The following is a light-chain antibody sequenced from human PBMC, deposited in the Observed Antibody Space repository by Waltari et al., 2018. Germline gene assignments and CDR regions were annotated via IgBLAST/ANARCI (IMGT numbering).Light chain of an antibody. V-gene: IGLV2-14*03. J-gene: IGLJ1*01. CDR1: KNYGGGYPF. CDR2: DVS. Sequence: QSALTQPASVPGSQGQSITISCTGTKNYGGGYPFVSWYQQHPGKAPKLRIFDVSKRPSGVSDRFSGSRTADVASLTISGLRAEDEADYYCSSYTDKKSYAFGSGTKVTVL. CDR3: SSYTDKKSYA.